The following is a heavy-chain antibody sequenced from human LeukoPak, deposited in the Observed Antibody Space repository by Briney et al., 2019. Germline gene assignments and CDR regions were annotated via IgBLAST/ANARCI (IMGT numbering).Heavy chain of an antibody. D-gene: IGHD3-3*01. CDR3: ARDPRPDFWSGYSPHDY. CDR1: GFTFSSYS. V-gene: IGHV3-21*01. Sequence: PGGSLRLSCAASGFTFSSYSMNWVRQAPGKGLEWVSSISSSSSYIYYAYSVKGRFTISRDNAKNSLYLQMNSLRAEDTAVYYCARDPRPDFWSGYSPHDYWGQGTLVTVSS. CDR2: ISSSSSYI. J-gene: IGHJ4*02.